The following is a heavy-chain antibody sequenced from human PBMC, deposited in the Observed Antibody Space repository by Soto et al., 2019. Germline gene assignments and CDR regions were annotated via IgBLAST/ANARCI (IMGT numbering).Heavy chain of an antibody. Sequence: EVQLVETGGGLIQPGGSLRLSCAASGFTVSSNWMSWVRQAPGKGLEWVSLIYSGGSAFYTDSVKGRFIISRDNSKNTWYLQMTSLRVEYMAVYYCTFITTPVRWRQGNTVNVSS. CDR2: IYSGGSA. V-gene: IGHV3-53*02. J-gene: IGHJ6*02. CDR3: TFITTPVR. D-gene: IGHD1-1*01. CDR1: GFTVSSNW.